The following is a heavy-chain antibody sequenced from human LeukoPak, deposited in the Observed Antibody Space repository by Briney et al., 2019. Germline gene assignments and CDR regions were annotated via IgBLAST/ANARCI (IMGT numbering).Heavy chain of an antibody. Sequence: GGTLRLSCAASGFTFSNSGMSWVRQAPGKGLEWVSGISGSGDSTYYADSVKGRFTISRDNAKNSLYLQMNSLRAEDTAVYYCARDARIGSIYDILTGYYRPNNWFDPWGQGTLVTVSS. D-gene: IGHD3-9*01. J-gene: IGHJ5*02. CDR2: ISGSGDST. CDR1: GFTFSNSG. V-gene: IGHV3-23*01. CDR3: ARDARIGSIYDILTGYYRPNNWFDP.